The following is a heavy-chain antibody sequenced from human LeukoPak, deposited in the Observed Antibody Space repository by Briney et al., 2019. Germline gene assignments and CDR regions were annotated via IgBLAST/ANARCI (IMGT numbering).Heavy chain of an antibody. J-gene: IGHJ4*02. CDR1: GGSFSGYY. CDR2: INHSGST. CDR3: ARGGSSWGKTFDY. V-gene: IGHV4-34*01. D-gene: IGHD6-13*01. Sequence: SETLSLTCAVYGGSFSGYYWSWIRQPPGKGLEWIGEINHSGSTNYNPSLKSRVTISVDTSKNQFSLKLSSVTAADTAVYCCARGGSSWGKTFDYWGQGTLVTVSS.